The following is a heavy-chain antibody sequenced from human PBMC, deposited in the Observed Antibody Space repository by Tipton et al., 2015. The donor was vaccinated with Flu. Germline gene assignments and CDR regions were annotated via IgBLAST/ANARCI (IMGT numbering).Heavy chain of an antibody. CDR1: GFTFSDQY. Sequence: SLRLSCIGSGFTFSDQYMDWVRQAPGKGLAWLGRTRSKANSYTTEYAASVKGRFTISRDDSKNSLYLQMNNLQTEDTAVYYCARVGVWINAFDGFDIWGQGTMVTVSS. J-gene: IGHJ3*02. CDR3: ARVGVWINAFDGFDI. D-gene: IGHD5-12*01. CDR2: TRSKANSYTT. V-gene: IGHV3-72*01.